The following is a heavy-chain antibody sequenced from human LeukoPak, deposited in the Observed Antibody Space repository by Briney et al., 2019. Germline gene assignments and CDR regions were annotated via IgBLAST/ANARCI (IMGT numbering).Heavy chain of an antibody. V-gene: IGHV4-4*02. J-gene: IGHJ2*01. D-gene: IGHD3-16*01. CDR1: GGSIDITNY. CDR3: TRESRPFCPFACWREGVMVSDRSASA. CDR2: ISHSGTT. Sequence: SETLSLTCGVSGGSIDITNYWSWVPQAPGKGLEWVWEISHSGTTNYNPSLRSRVAMSLDRANNQFSLSLPSVTAADTAVYYLTRESRPFCPFACWREGVMVSDRSASARGR.